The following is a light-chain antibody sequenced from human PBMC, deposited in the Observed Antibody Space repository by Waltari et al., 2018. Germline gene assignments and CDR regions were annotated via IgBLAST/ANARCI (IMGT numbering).Light chain of an antibody. J-gene: IGLJ3*02. CDR1: SSNIGSNY. V-gene: IGLV1-47*01. CDR2: RNK. Sequence: QSVLTQPPSASGTPGQRVTISCSGSSSNIGSNYVYWYQQLPRTAPKLLIYRNKPRASGGPCRFLGSKSGTSASLAISGLRSEDEADYYCAAWDDSLSGFWVFGGGTKLTVL. CDR3: AAWDDSLSGFWV.